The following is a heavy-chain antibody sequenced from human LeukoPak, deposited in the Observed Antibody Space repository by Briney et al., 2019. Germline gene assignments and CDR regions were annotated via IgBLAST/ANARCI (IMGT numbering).Heavy chain of an antibody. CDR3: AGSGYYLYYFDN. CDR1: RLIFSTDV. CDR2: ISGGGTST. J-gene: IGHJ4*02. Sequence: GGSLTLSCALSRLIFSTDVVNCVRQAAGGGLEWVSRISGGGTSTYYADSVKGPFTISRDNSAPTLYLQVNSQRAEHTSVYYCAGSGYYLYYFDNWGQGTMVTVSS. D-gene: IGHD3-22*01. V-gene: IGHV3-23*01.